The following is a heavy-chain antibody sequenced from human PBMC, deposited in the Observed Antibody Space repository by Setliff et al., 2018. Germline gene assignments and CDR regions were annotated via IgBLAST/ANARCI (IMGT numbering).Heavy chain of an antibody. V-gene: IGHV5-51*01. Sequence: PGESLKISCKGSGYSFTSYWIGWVRQMPGKGLEWMGIIYPGDSDTRYSPSFQGQVTISADKSISTAYLQWSSLKASDTVMYYCARYDSSGYHYYYGMDVWGQGTTVTVSS. CDR2: IYPGDSDT. J-gene: IGHJ6*02. D-gene: IGHD3-22*01. CDR1: GYSFTSYW. CDR3: ARYDSSGYHYYYGMDV.